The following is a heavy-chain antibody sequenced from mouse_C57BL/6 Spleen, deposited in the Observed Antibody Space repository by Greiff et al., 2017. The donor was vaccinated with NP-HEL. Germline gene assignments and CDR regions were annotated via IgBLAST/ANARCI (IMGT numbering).Heavy chain of an antibody. CDR2: INPSTGGT. V-gene: IGHV1-42*01. J-gene: IGHJ4*01. CDR3: AIYDGYYKAMDY. Sequence: EVKLMESGPELVKPGASVKISCKASGYSFTGYYMNWVKQSPEKSLEWIGEINPSTGGTTYNQKFKAKATLTVDKSSSTAYMQLKSLTSEDSAVYYCAIYDGYYKAMDYWGQGTSVTVSS. D-gene: IGHD2-3*01. CDR1: GYSFTGYY.